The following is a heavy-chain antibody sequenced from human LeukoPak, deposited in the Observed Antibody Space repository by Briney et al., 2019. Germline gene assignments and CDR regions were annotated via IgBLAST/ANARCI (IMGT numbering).Heavy chain of an antibody. CDR2: ISGGGGTT. CDR3: AKDRGSGWYLLDY. J-gene: IGHJ4*02. V-gene: IGHV3-23*01. Sequence: PGGSLRLSCAASGFTFSSYAMNWDRQAPGKGLEWVSAISGGGGTTYFADSVKGRFTISRGNSKNTLYLQMNSLRAEDTAVYYCAKDRGSGWYLLDYWGQGTLVTVSS. CDR1: GFTFSSYA. D-gene: IGHD6-19*01.